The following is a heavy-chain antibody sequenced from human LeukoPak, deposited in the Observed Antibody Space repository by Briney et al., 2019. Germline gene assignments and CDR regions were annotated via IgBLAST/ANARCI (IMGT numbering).Heavy chain of an antibody. CDR2: INPNSGGT. CDR1: GYTFTGYY. CDR3: ARDGLRYCSSTSCSKLNWFDP. D-gene: IGHD2-2*01. Sequence: GASVKVSCKASGYTFTGYYMHWVRQAPGQGLEWMGWINPNSGGTNYAQKVQGRVTMTRDTSISTAYMELSRLRSDDTAVYYCARDGLRYCSSTSCSKLNWFDPWGQGTLVTVSS. V-gene: IGHV1-2*02. J-gene: IGHJ5*02.